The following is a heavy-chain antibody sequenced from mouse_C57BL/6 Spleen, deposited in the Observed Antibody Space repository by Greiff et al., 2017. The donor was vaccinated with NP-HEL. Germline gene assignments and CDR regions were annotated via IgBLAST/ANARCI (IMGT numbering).Heavy chain of an antibody. Sequence: VQLQQPGAELVRPGSSVKLSCKASGYTFTSYWMHWVKQRPIQGLEWIGNIDPSDSETHYNQKFKDKATLTVDKSSSTAYMQLSSLTSEDSAVYYCARFSLITTVVEGAMDYWGQGTSVTVSS. D-gene: IGHD1-1*01. CDR3: ARFSLITTVVEGAMDY. CDR2: IDPSDSET. CDR1: GYTFTSYW. V-gene: IGHV1-52*01. J-gene: IGHJ4*01.